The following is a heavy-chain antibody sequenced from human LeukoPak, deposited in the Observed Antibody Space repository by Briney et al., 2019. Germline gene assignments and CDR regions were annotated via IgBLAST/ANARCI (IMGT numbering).Heavy chain of an antibody. CDR3: ARDGYNRYYYYYMDV. J-gene: IGHJ6*03. CDR1: GFTFSDYY. V-gene: IGHV3-11*04. D-gene: IGHD5-24*01. Sequence: GGSLRLSCAASGFTFSDYYMSWIRQPPGKGLEWVSYISSSGSTIYYADSVKGRFTISRDNAKNSLYLQMNSLRAEDTAVYYCARDGYNRYYYYYMDVWGKGTTVTVSS. CDR2: ISSSGSTI.